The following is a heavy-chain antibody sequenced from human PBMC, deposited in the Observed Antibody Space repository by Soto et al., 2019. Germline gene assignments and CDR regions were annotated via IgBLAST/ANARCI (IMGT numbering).Heavy chain of an antibody. CDR2: IDPSDSQT. V-gene: IGHV5-10-1*01. D-gene: IGHD3-22*01. Sequence: PGESLKLSCQGSGYSFAGYWITWVRQKPGKGLGWMGRIDPSDSQTYYSPSFRGHVTISVTKSITTVFLQWSSLRAPDTAMYYCARQIYDSDTGPNFQYYFDSWGQGTPVTVSS. J-gene: IGHJ4*02. CDR3: ARQIYDSDTGPNFQYYFDS. CDR1: GYSFAGYW.